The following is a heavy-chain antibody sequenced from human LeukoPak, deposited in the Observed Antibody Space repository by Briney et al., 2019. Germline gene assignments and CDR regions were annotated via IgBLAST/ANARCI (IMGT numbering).Heavy chain of an antibody. D-gene: IGHD4-17*01. V-gene: IGHV3-30*04. CDR1: GFTFSSYA. CDR3: ARGYGDYSETFDY. Sequence: GGSLRLSCAASGFTFSSYAMHWVRQAPGKGLEWVAVISYDGSNKYYADSVKGRFTISRDNSKNTLYLQMNSLRAEDTAVYYCARGYGDYSETFDYWGQGTLVTVSS. CDR2: ISYDGSNK. J-gene: IGHJ4*02.